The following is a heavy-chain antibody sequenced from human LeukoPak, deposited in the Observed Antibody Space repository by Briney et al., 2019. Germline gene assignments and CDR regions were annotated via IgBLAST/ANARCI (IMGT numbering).Heavy chain of an antibody. J-gene: IGHJ5*02. D-gene: IGHD3-10*01. V-gene: IGHV7-4-1*02. CDR1: GYTFTGYY. CDR2: INTNTGNP. Sequence: GASVKVSCKASGYTFTGYYMHWVRQAPGQGLEWMGWINTNTGNPTYAQGFTGRFVFSLDTSVSTAYLQISSLKAEDTAVYYCARDRRITMVRGVIITGFDPWGQGTLVTVSS. CDR3: ARDRRITMVRGVIITGFDP.